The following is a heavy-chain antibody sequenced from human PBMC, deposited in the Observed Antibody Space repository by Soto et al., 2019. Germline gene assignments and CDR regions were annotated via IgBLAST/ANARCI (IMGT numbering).Heavy chain of an antibody. J-gene: IGHJ4*02. V-gene: IGHV3-23*01. CDR1: GFTFSNYA. CDR3: AKVPVGATGRFDY. D-gene: IGHD1-26*01. CDR2: ISGSGGST. Sequence: GGSLRLSCAGSGFTFSNYAMSWVRQAPGKGLAWVSAISGSGGSTYYTDSVKGRFTISRDNSKNTLYLQMNSLRAEDTALYYCAKVPVGATGRFDYWGQGTLVTVSS.